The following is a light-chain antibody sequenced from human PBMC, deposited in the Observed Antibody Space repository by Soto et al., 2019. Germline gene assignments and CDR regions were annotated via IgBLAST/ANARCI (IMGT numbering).Light chain of an antibody. CDR2: KAS. J-gene: IGKJ1*01. CDR1: QTISSW. CDR3: QHYNSYSAA. V-gene: IGKV1-5*03. Sequence: DIQMTQSPSTLSGSVGDRVTITCRASQTISSWLAWYQQKPGKAPKLLIYKASTLKSGVPSRFSGSGSGTEFTLTISSLQPDDFATYYCQHYNSYSAALGQGTKLDIK.